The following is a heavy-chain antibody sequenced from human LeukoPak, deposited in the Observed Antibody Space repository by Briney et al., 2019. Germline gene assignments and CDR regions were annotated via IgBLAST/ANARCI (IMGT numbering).Heavy chain of an antibody. D-gene: IGHD3-22*01. CDR1: GGSISSYY. V-gene: IGHV4-4*07. J-gene: IGHJ4*02. CDR2: IYTSGST. CDR3: ARDQYYYDSSGYLFDY. Sequence: SETLSLTCTVSGGSISSYYWSWIRQPAGKGLEWIGRIYTSGSTNYNPSLKSRVTTSVDTSKNQFSLKLSSVTAADTAVYYCARDQYYYDSSGYLFDYWGQGTLVTVSS.